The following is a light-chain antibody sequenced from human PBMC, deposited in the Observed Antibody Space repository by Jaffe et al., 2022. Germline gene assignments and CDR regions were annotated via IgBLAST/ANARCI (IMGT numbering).Light chain of an antibody. CDR2: AVS. V-gene: IGLV2-14*03. CDR1: NSDVGGYNY. CDR3: SSYTSDSAYV. Sequence: QSALTQPASVSGSPGQSITISCTGTNSDVGGYNYVSWYQQHPGKAPRFMIYAVSIRPSGVSNRFSGSKSGNTASLTISGLQAEDEADYYCSSYTSDSAYVFGTGTKVTVL. J-gene: IGLJ1*01.